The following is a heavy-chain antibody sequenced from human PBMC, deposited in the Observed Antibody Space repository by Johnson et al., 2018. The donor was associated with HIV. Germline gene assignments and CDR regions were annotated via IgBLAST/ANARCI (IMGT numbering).Heavy chain of an antibody. CDR3: AKDQWSSSWTNDAFDF. V-gene: IGHV3-30*04. D-gene: IGHD6-13*01. CDR2: ISHDGSNK. CDR1: GFTLSSNP. Sequence: QVQLVESGGGVVQPGRSLRLSCAASGFTLSSNPLHWVRQAPGRGLEWLGLISHDGSNKQYADSVTGRLTISRDISTNTLDLQMNSLRPEDTGVYYCAKDQWSSSWTNDAFDFWGQGTMVTVSS. J-gene: IGHJ3*01.